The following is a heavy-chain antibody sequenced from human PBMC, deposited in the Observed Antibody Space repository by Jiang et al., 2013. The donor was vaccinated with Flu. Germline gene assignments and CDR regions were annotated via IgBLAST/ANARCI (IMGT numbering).Heavy chain of an antibody. CDR2: IYTSGST. CDR1: GGSISSGSYY. CDR3: ARGTSGYFKDY. V-gene: IGHV4-61*02. Sequence: GSGLVKPSQTLSLTCTVSGGSISSGSYYWSWIRQPAGKGLEWIGRIYTSGSTNYNPSLKSRVTISVDTSKNQFSLKLSSVTAADTAVYYCARGTSGYFKDYWGQGTLVTVSS. J-gene: IGHJ4*02. D-gene: IGHD3-22*01.